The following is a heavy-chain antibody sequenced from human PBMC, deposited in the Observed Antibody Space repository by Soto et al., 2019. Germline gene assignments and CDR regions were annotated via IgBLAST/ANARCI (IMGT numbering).Heavy chain of an antibody. Sequence: QVQLVESGGGVVQPGRSLRLSCAASGFTFSSYAMHWVRQAPGKGLEWVAVISYDGSNKYYADSVKGRFTISRDNSKNTLYLQMNSLRAEDTAVYYCARDVPTDSSSSGGYWGQGTLATVSS. V-gene: IGHV3-30-3*01. D-gene: IGHD6-6*01. CDR3: ARDVPTDSSSSGGY. CDR1: GFTFSSYA. CDR2: ISYDGSNK. J-gene: IGHJ4*02.